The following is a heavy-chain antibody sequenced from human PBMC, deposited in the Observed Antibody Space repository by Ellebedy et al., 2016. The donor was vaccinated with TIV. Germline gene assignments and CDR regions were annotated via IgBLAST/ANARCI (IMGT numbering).Heavy chain of an antibody. D-gene: IGHD1-26*01. CDR3: ARGWRVGATMRMYWFDP. CDR2: INHSGST. V-gene: IGHV4-34*01. J-gene: IGHJ5*02. Sequence: MPSETLSLTCAVYGGSFSGYYWSWIRQPPGKGLEWIGEINHSGSTNYNPSLKSRVTISVDKSKTQFPLKLSPVTAADTAVYYCARGWRVGATMRMYWFDPWGQGILVPVSS. CDR1: GGSFSGYY.